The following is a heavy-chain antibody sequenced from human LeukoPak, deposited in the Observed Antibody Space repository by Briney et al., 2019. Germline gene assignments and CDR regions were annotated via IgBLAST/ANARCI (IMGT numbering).Heavy chain of an antibody. D-gene: IGHD6-19*01. Sequence: PGGSLRLSCAASGFTFSYYYMSRIRQAPGKGLEWDSYFSSSSSYTNYADSVKGRFTISRDNAKNSLYLQMNSLRAEDTAVYYCARDVPYSSGWFFDYWGQGTLVTVSS. CDR1: GFTFSYYY. J-gene: IGHJ4*02. CDR3: ARDVPYSSGWFFDY. CDR2: FSSSSSYT. V-gene: IGHV3-11*06.